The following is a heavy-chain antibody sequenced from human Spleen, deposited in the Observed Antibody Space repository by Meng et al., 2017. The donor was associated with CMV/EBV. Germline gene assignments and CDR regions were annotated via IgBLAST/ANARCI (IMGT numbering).Heavy chain of an antibody. CDR2: ISNGGGST. D-gene: IGHD2-2*01. CDR1: GYSFSSYP. CDR3: AQYCSSTCCSVRAFDY. V-gene: IGHV3-23*01. J-gene: IGHJ4*02. Sequence: SCKASGYSFSSYPMHWVRQAPGKGLHWVSGISNGGGSTYYADSVKGRFTISRDNSKETLYLQMNSLRAEDTAVYYCAQYCSSTCCSVRAFDYWGQGTLVTVSS.